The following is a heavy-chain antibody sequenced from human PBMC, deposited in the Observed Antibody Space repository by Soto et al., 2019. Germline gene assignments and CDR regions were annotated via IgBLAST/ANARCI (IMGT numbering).Heavy chain of an antibody. CDR3: ATRDSGGYYGMDV. J-gene: IGHJ6*01. CDR1: GYRMSVDV. V-gene: IGHV1-18*01. D-gene: IGHD2-15*01. CDR2: ISAYNGNT. Sequence: SVNGSCKTSGYRMSVDVIGWVSHAPGQVLEWMGWISAYNGNTNYAQKLQGRVTMTRDTSTSTVYMELSSLRSEDSAVYCCATRDSGGYYGMDVWVQGTTVTVSS.